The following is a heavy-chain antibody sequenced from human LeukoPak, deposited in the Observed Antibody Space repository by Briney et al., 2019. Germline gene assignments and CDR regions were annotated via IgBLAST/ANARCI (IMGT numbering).Heavy chain of an antibody. D-gene: IGHD3-22*01. CDR1: GGSFSGYY. J-gene: IGHJ4*02. Sequence: PSETLSLTCAVYGGSFSGYYWSWIRQPPGKGLEWIGEINHSGSTNYNPSLKSRVTISVDTSKNQFSLKLSSVTAADTAVYYCARTYYYDSSGYYAGPYFDYWGQGTLVTVSS. CDR3: ARTYYYDSSGYYAGPYFDY. V-gene: IGHV4-34*01. CDR2: INHSGST.